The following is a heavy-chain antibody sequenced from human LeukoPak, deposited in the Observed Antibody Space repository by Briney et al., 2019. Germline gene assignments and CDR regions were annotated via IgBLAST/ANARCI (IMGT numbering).Heavy chain of an antibody. CDR1: GFTFSSYA. Sequence: GGSLRLSCAASGFTFSSYAMHWVRQAPGKGLEWVAVISYDGSNKYYADSVKGRFTISRDNSKNTLYLQMNSLRAEDTAVYYCATGGGDWFDPWGQGTLVTVSS. J-gene: IGHJ5*02. CDR3: ATGGGDWFDP. D-gene: IGHD2-8*02. CDR2: ISYDGSNK. V-gene: IGHV3-30*04.